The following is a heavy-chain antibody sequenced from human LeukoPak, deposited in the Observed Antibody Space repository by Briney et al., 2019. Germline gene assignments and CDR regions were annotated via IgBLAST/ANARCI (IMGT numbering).Heavy chain of an antibody. D-gene: IGHD6-19*01. CDR1: GFIFNSHS. Sequence: GGSLRLSCAASGFIFNSHSMNWVRQAPGKGLEWVSSISSTSSYIYYADSVKSRFTISRDNAKNSLYPQMNSLRAEDTAVYYCARSSGWYHRGPDYYYSYMDVWGKGTTVTVS. J-gene: IGHJ6*03. CDR3: ARSSGWYHRGPDYYYSYMDV. CDR2: ISSTSSYI. V-gene: IGHV3-21*01.